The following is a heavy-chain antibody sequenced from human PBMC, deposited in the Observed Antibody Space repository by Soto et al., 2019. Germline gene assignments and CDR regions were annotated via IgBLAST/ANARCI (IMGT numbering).Heavy chain of an antibody. CDR2: ISAYNGNT. CDR3: ASSYCGGDCSVLYYYYGMDV. V-gene: IGHV1-18*01. J-gene: IGHJ6*02. CDR1: GYTFSSYG. D-gene: IGHD2-21*02. Sequence: QVQLVQSGAEVKKPGASVKVSCKASGYTFSSYGISWVRQAPGQGLEWMGWISAYNGNTNYAQKLQGRVTMTTDTSTSTAYMGLRSLRSDDTAVYYCASSYCGGDCSVLYYYYGMDVWGQGTTVTVSS.